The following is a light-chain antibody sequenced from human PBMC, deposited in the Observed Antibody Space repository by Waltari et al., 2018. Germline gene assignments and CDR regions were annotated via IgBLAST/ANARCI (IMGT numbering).Light chain of an antibody. V-gene: IGLV3-10*01. CDR1: ALPKKY. CDR3: YSTDSSGNHRV. CDR2: DDS. Sequence: SFELTQPPSVSVSPAQTARITCSGDALPKKYASWYQQKSGQAPVLVIYDDSKRPSGIPERFSGSNSGTMATLTISGAQVEDEADYYCYSTDSSGNHRVFGGGTKLTVL. J-gene: IGLJ3*02.